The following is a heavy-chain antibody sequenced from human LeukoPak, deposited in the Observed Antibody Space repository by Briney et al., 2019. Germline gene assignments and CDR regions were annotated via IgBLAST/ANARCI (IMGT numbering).Heavy chain of an antibody. CDR2: IKQDGSEK. Sequence: GGSLRLSCVGSGFTFSDYWMSWVRQAPGEGLEWVANIKQDGSEKDYVDALKGRFTISRDNAKNSLYLQMNSLRAEDTAVYYCARWLELMRNFDWWGQGTLVTVSS. J-gene: IGHJ4*02. D-gene: IGHD5-24*01. V-gene: IGHV3-7*01. CDR3: ARWLELMRNFDW. CDR1: GFTFSDYW.